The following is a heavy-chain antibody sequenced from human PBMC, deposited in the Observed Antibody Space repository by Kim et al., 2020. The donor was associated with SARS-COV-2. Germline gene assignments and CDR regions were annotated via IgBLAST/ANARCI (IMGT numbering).Heavy chain of an antibody. V-gene: IGHV2-5*02. CDR3: AHSSPLVGELLLGDNWFDP. Sequence: SGPTLVKPTQTLTLTCTFSGFSLSTSGVGVGWIRQPPGKALEWLALIYWDDDKRYSPSLKSRLTITKDTSKNQVVLTMTNMDPVDTATYYCAHSSPLVGELLLGDNWFDPWGQGTLVTVSS. D-gene: IGHD3-10*01. J-gene: IGHJ5*02. CDR2: IYWDDDK. CDR1: GFSLSTSGVG.